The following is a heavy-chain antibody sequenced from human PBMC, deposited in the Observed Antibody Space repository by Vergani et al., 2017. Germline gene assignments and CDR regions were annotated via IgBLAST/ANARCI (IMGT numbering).Heavy chain of an antibody. CDR1: GGTFSSYA. V-gene: IGHV1-69*12. J-gene: IGHJ5*02. CDR3: ARAPLANYYGSGSYLPRIDP. CDR2: IIPIFGTA. Sequence: VQLVQSGAEVKKPGSSVKVSCKASGGTFSSYAISWVRQAPGQGLEWMGGIIPIFGTANYAQKLQGRVTITADESTSTAYMELSSLRSQDTAVYYCARAPLANYYGSGSYLPRIDPWGQGTLVTVSS. D-gene: IGHD3-10*01.